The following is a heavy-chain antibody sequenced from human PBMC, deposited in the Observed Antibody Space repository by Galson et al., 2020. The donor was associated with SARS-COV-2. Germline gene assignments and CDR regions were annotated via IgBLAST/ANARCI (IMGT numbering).Heavy chain of an antibody. Sequence: SATLSLTCAVSGHSVNSDYPWAWIRQPPGKGLEWIGSISGSTYYRPSLRSRVTITADMSNNHFSLELRSVTAADTAVYFCARHDAGNPGMAFDYWGQGTLVTVSS. CDR2: ISGST. CDR1: GHSVNSDYP. V-gene: IGHV4-38-2*01. CDR3: ARHDAGNPGMAFDY. J-gene: IGHJ4*02. D-gene: IGHD1-1*01.